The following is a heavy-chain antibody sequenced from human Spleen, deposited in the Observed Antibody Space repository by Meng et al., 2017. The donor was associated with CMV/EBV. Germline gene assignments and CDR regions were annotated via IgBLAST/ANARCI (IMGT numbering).Heavy chain of an antibody. D-gene: IGHD3-16*01. CDR2: IYFSGNT. J-gene: IGHJ6*02. CDR3: AATLRLDYGLDV. Sequence: GSLRLSCTVSGGSISSYYWSWIRQPPGKGLEWIGYIYFSGNTNYNPSLNSRVTISVDSSKNHLSLRLRSVTAADTAVYYCAATLRLDYGLDVWGQGTTVTVSS. CDR1: GGSISSYY. V-gene: IGHV4-59*01.